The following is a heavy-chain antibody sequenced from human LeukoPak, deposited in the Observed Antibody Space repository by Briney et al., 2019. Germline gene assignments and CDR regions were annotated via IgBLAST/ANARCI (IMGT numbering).Heavy chain of an antibody. CDR2: IWYDGKNK. CDR1: GFNFTSHG. Sequence: GGSLRLSCAAPGFNFTSHGIHWVRQVPGKGLDRVAVIWYDGKNKHYADSVKGRFTISRDTSKNTVYLQMSSLRAEDTAVYYCARVSESGNSDYWGQGTLVTVSS. V-gene: IGHV3-33*01. CDR3: ARVSESGNSDY. J-gene: IGHJ4*02. D-gene: IGHD4-23*01.